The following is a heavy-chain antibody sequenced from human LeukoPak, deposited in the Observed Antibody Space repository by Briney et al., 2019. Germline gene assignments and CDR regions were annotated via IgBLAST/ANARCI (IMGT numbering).Heavy chain of an antibody. J-gene: IGHJ3*02. V-gene: IGHV4-61*10. CDR3: ARGGYGNAFDI. D-gene: IGHD2-15*01. Sequence: SQTLSLTCNVSGGSVSTFSYYWSWIRQPAGKGLEWIGYIYYSGSTNYNPSLKSRVTISVDTSKNQFSLKLSSVTAADTAVYYCARGGYGNAFDIWGQGTMVTVSS. CDR2: IYYSGST. CDR1: GGSVSTFSYY.